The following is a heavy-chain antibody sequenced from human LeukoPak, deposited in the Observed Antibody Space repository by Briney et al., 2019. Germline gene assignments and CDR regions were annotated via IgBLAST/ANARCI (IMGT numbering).Heavy chain of an antibody. Sequence: GGSLRLSCAASGFTFSSYSMNWVGQAPGKGLEWVSSISSSSSYIYYADSVKGRFTISRDNAKNSLYLQMNSLRAEDTAVYYCARAGGSFGDYAFDIWGQGTMVTVSS. CDR3: ARAGGSFGDYAFDI. J-gene: IGHJ3*02. D-gene: IGHD3-10*01. V-gene: IGHV3-21*01. CDR2: ISSSSSYI. CDR1: GFTFSSYS.